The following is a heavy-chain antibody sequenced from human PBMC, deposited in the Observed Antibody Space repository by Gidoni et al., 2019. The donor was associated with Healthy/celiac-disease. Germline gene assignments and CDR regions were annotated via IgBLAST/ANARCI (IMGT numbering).Heavy chain of an antibody. CDR1: GFTFSSYS. CDR3: ARDYSSWSNYYYYGMDV. CDR2: ILSSSSYI. Sequence: EVQLVESGGGLVKPGGSLRLSCAASGFTFSSYSMNWVRQAPGKGLEWVSSILSSSSYIYYADSVKGRFTISRDNAKNSLYLQMNSLRAEDTAVYYCARDYSSWSNYYYYGMDVWGQGTTVTVSS. D-gene: IGHD6-13*01. V-gene: IGHV3-21*01. J-gene: IGHJ6*02.